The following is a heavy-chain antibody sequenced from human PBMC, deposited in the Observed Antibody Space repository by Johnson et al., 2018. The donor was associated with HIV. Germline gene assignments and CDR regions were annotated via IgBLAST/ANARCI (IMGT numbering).Heavy chain of an antibody. J-gene: IGHJ3*02. D-gene: IGHD1-26*01. CDR2: ISSSGTTI. CDR1: GFTFSGYW. CDR3: ASGSWELSEDAFHI. V-gene: IGHV3-48*04. Sequence: VQLVESGGGLVQPGGSLRLSCAASGFTFSGYWVYWVRQAPGKGLEWVSYISSSGTTIYYADSVKGRFTISRDNAKNSLYLQMNSLRAEDTSVYYCASGSWELSEDAFHIWGQGTIVTVSS.